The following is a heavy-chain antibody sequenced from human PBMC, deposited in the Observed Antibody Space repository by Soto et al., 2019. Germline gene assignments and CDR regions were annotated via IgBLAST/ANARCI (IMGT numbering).Heavy chain of an antibody. CDR2: IRSKANSYAT. CDR1: VFTFSFSS. J-gene: IGHJ5*02. D-gene: IGHD3-22*01. CDR3: TSPQPDRVS. Sequence: RWGSLILSCAASVFTFSFSSMHWVRQASGKGLEWVGRIRSKANSYATAYAAAVRGRFTISRDDSKNTAYLQMNSLKTEDTAVYYCTSPQPDRVSWGQGTLVTVSS. V-gene: IGHV3-73*01.